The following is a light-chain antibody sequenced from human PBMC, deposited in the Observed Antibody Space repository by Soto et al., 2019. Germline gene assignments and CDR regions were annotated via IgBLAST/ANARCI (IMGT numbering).Light chain of an antibody. CDR2: GNT. V-gene: IGLV1-40*01. Sequence: QSVLTQPPSVSGAPGQRVTISCTGSSSNIGSTYDVQWYQQLPGTAPKLLIHGNTDRPSGVPDRFSGSKSGNSAYLAITGPQADDEVDYYCQSYDDSLSVHYVVGTGTK. CDR1: SSNIGSTYD. CDR3: QSYDDSLSVHYV. J-gene: IGLJ1*01.